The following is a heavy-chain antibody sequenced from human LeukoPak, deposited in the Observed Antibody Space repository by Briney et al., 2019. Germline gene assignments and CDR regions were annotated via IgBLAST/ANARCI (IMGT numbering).Heavy chain of an antibody. V-gene: IGHV3-30*18. D-gene: IGHD6-6*01. J-gene: IGHJ4*02. CDR1: EFTFSTYG. CDR3: AKEGSSSSLDY. Sequence: GGSLRLSCAASEFTFSTYGMHWVRQAPGKGLEWVAVISFDGSIESYADSVKGRFTISIGNSKNTLYLQMNSLRPEDTAIYYCAKEGSSSSLDYWGQGTLVTVSS. CDR2: ISFDGSIE.